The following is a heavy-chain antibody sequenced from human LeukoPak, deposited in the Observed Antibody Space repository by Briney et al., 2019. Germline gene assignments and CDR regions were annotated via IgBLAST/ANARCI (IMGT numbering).Heavy chain of an antibody. Sequence: SLRLSCTTSGFTFGDYVMTWVRQAPGKGLEWVAFVRSKAYGGTTEYAASVKGRFTISRDDSNSIAYLQMNSLKTEDTAVYYCTRWIGTSSLDYWGQGTLVTVSS. CDR2: VRSKAYGGTT. V-gene: IGHV3-49*04. CDR1: GFTFGDYV. J-gene: IGHJ4*02. D-gene: IGHD1-14*01. CDR3: TRWIGTSSLDY.